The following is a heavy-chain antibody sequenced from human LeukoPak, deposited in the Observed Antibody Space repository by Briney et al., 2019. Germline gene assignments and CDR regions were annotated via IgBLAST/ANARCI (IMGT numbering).Heavy chain of an antibody. J-gene: IGHJ4*02. V-gene: IGHV5-51*01. CDR3: ARTTYANSPYHFDF. CDR2: INPGDSDT. Sequence: GESLKIPCQGSGYSFPNYWSGWVPKMPGKGLEWVGLINPGDSDTRYSPSFQGQVTISADKSIRTGYLQWSSLKASDTAMYYCARTTYANSPYHFDFWGQGTLVTVSS. CDR1: GYSFPNYW. D-gene: IGHD2-2*01.